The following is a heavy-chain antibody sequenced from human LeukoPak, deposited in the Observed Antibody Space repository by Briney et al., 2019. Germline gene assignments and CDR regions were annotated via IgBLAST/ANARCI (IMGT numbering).Heavy chain of an antibody. J-gene: IGHJ3*02. V-gene: IGHV3-48*03. Sequence: PGGSLRLSCAASGFTFSSYEMNWVRQAPGKGLEWVSYISSSGSTIYYADSVKGRFTISRDNAKNSLYLQMNSLRAEDTAVYYCAVLSGYYISSDAFDIWGQGTMVTVSS. CDR3: AVLSGYYISSDAFDI. CDR2: ISSSGSTI. D-gene: IGHD3-22*01. CDR1: GFTFSSYE.